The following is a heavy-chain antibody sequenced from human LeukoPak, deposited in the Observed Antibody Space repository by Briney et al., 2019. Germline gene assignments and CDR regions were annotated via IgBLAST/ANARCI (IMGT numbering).Heavy chain of an antibody. D-gene: IGHD3-22*01. CDR1: GGSISSYY. CDR3: ARVVYDSSGYYYGYFDY. CDR2: IYYSGST. V-gene: IGHV4-59*01. Sequence: PSETLSLTCTVSGGSISSYYWNWIRQPPGKGLEWIGYIYYSGSTNYNPSLKSRVIISVDTSKNQFSLKLSSVTAADTAVYYCARVVYDSSGYYYGYFDYWGQGTLVTVSS. J-gene: IGHJ4*02.